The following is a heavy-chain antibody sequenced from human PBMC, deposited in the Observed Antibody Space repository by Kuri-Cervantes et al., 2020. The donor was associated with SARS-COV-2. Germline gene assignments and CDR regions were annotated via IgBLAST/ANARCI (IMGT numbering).Heavy chain of an antibody. CDR2: IKSKTDGGTT. CDR3: TTRVLRYFDWAENWFDP. Sequence: GESLKISCEVSGFLFSASAIHWVRQASGKGLEWVGRIKSKTDGGTTDYAAPVKGRFTVSRDDSKNTLYLQMNSLKTEDTAVYYCTTRVLRYFDWAENWFDPWGQGTLVTVSS. CDR1: GFLFSASA. J-gene: IGHJ5*02. V-gene: IGHV3-15*01. D-gene: IGHD3-9*01.